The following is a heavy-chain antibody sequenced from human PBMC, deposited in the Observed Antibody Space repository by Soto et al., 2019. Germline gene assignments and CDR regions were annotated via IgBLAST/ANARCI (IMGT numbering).Heavy chain of an antibody. CDR2: ISYDGSNK. CDR1: GFTFSNYA. D-gene: IGHD4-17*01. J-gene: IGHJ4*02. V-gene: IGHV3-30-3*01. CDR3: ASHYGDAPFGY. Sequence: ESGGGVVQPGRSLRLSCAASGFTFSNYAMHWVRQAPGKGLEWVAVISYDGSNKYYADSLKGRFTISRDNSKNTLYLQMNSLRAEDTAVYYCASHYGDAPFGYWGQGTLVTVSS.